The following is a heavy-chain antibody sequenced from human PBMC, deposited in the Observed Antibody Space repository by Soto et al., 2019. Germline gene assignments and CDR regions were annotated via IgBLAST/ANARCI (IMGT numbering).Heavy chain of an antibody. CDR1: GFTFSSYD. J-gene: IGHJ4*02. V-gene: IGHV3-30*03. Sequence: GGSLRLSCAASGFTFSSYDMHWFRQAPGKGLEWVAVISYDGSNKYYADSVKGRFTISRDNSKNTLYLQMNSLRTEDTAVYYCATKIVAATSDYWGQGTLVTVSS. D-gene: IGHD2-15*01. CDR2: ISYDGSNK. CDR3: ATKIVAATSDY.